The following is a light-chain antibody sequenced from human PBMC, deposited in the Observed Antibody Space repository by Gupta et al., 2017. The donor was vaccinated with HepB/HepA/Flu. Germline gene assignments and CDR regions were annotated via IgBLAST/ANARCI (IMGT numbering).Light chain of an antibody. CDR2: DAS. CDR3: QQTYSTPIT. J-gene: IGKJ5*01. Sequence: DFQITQSPSSLSASLGDRVTITCQASQSITTFLVWYQQKPGKAPKLLIYDASSLQSGVPSRFSGSGSGTDFTLTISSLQPEDFATYYCQQTYSTPITFGQGTRLESK. CDR1: QSITTF. V-gene: IGKV1-39*01.